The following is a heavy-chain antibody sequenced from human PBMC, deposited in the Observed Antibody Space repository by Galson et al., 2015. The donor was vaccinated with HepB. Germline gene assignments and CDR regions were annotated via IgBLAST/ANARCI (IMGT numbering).Heavy chain of an antibody. CDR3: ARVKSGAAHGSFDI. J-gene: IGHJ3*02. V-gene: IGHV3-33*01. D-gene: IGHD5-24*01. Sequence: SLRLSCAASGFTFSNYGMHWVRQAPGKGLEWVAVIWYDGSNKYYADSVRGRFTISRDNSKNTLYLQMNSLSADDTAVYYCARVKSGAAHGSFDIWGQGTIVTVSS. CDR2: IWYDGSNK. CDR1: GFTFSNYG.